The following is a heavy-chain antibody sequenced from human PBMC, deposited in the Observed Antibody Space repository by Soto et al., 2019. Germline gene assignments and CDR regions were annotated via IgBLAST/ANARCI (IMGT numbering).Heavy chain of an antibody. J-gene: IGHJ4*01. CDR3: ARVRGGYPRGHTYYFDY. V-gene: IGHV3-7*03. Sequence: EVQLVESGGGLVQPGGSLRLSCAASGFTFSSYWMSWVRQAPGKGLEWVANIKQDGSEKYYVDSVKGRFTISRDNAKNSLYLQMNSLRAEDTAVYYCARVRGGYPRGHTYYFDYWGHGTLVTVSS. CDR2: IKQDGSEK. CDR1: GFTFSSYW. D-gene: IGHD3-22*01.